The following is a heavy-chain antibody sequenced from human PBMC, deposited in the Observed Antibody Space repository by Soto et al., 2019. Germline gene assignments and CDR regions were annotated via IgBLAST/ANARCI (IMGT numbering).Heavy chain of an antibody. CDR3: AKDPSTGYADH. CDR1: GFTFSGYA. Sequence: EVQLLESGGDLVQPGGSLRLSCVASGFTFSGYAMTWVRQAPGKGLEWVSTISPGGDTHYADSVKGRFTISRDNAKDTLFIEMHSLRAEDTAVYYGAKDPSTGYADHWGQGTLVTVSS. CDR2: ISPGGDT. D-gene: IGHD3-9*01. V-gene: IGHV3-23*01. J-gene: IGHJ4*02.